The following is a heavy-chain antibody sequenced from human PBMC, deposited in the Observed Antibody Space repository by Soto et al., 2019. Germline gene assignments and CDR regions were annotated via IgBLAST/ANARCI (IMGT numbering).Heavy chain of an antibody. CDR3: AHRRGGYCSGGSCESCDY. D-gene: IGHD2-15*01. V-gene: IGHV2-5*02. J-gene: IGHJ4*02. CDR2: IYWDDDN. CDR1: GFSLSTSGVG. Sequence: QITLKESGPPLVKPTQTLTLTCTFSGFSLSTSGVGVGWIRQPPVKALEWLALIYWDDDNRYSPSLKSRLTINKDYTKNQVVITMTNMDPVDTATYYCAHRRGGYCSGGSCESCDYWDQGTLVTVSS.